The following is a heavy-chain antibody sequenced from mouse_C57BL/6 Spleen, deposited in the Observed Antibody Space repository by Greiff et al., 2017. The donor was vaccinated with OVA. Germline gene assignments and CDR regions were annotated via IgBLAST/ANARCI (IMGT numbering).Heavy chain of an antibody. CDR2: IHPNSGST. D-gene: IGHD1-1*01. V-gene: IGHV1-64*01. Sequence: VQLQQPGAELVKPGASVKLSCKASGYTFTSYWMHWVKQRPGQGLEWIGMIHPNSGSTNYNEKFKSKATLTVDKSSSTAYMQLSSLTSEDSAVCYCARPYYGSSYWYFDVWGTGTTVTVSS. CDR3: ARPYYGSSYWYFDV. J-gene: IGHJ1*03. CDR1: GYTFTSYW.